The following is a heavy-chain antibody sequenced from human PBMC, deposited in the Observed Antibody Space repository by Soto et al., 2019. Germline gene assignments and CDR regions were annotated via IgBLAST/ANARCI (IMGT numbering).Heavy chain of an antibody. V-gene: IGHV3-30-3*01. CDR3: ARGEGDTIFGVVIGNNWFDP. CDR1: GFTFSSYA. J-gene: IGHJ5*02. Sequence: GGSLRLSCAASGFTFSSYAMHWVRQAPGKGLEWVAVISYDGSNKYYADSVKGRFTISRDNSKNTLYLQMNSLRAEDTAVYYCARGEGDTIFGVVIGNNWFDPWGQGTLVTVSS. D-gene: IGHD3-3*01. CDR2: ISYDGSNK.